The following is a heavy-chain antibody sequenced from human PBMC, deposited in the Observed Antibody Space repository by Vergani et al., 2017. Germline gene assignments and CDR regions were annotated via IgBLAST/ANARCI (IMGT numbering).Heavy chain of an antibody. V-gene: IGHV3-15*01. CDR1: GFTFSNAW. CDR2: IKSKTDGGTT. Sequence: EVQLVESGGGLVKPGGSLRLSCAASGFTFSNAWMSWVRQAPGKGLEWVGRIKSKTDGGTTDYAAPVKGRFTISRDDSKNTLYLQMNSLKTEDTAVYYCTVGLAVVQALGYFDYWGQGTLVTVSS. D-gene: IGHD6-19*01. CDR3: TVGLAVVQALGYFDY. J-gene: IGHJ4*02.